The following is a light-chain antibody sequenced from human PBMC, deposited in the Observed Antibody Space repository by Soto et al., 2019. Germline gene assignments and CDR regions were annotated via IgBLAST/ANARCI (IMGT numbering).Light chain of an antibody. Sequence: ETVLTQSPGTLSLSPGERATLSCRASQSVSSSYLAWYQQKPGQAPRLLIYGASSRATGIPDRFSGSGSGTDFSLTISRLEPEDIAVYYCQQYGNSPQTFGQGTKAEIK. CDR2: GAS. CDR3: QQYGNSPQT. J-gene: IGKJ1*01. V-gene: IGKV3-20*01. CDR1: QSVSSSY.